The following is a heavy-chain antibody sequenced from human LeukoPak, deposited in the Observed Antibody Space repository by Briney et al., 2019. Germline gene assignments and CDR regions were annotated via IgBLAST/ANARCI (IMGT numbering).Heavy chain of an antibody. CDR3: ARDLRGVFDF. D-gene: IGHD3-10*01. CDR2: MNQDGSEK. CDR1: GFTFTGHW. Sequence: PGGSLRLSCAASGFTFTGHWMACVRQTPGKGLEWVANMNQDGSEKYYVDSVKGRFTISRDNAKTSVYLQMNSLRVEDTAVYYCARDLRGVFDFWGQGTLVTVAS. V-gene: IGHV3-7*01. J-gene: IGHJ4*02.